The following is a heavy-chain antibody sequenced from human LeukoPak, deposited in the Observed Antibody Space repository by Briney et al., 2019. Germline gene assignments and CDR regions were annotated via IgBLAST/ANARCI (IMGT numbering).Heavy chain of an antibody. V-gene: IGHV3-48*01. CDR1: GFTFSSYS. CDR3: AGLEVTGPLWVDY. Sequence: GGSLRLSCAASGFTFSSYSINWVRQAPGKGLEWVSYISSSSSSIYYADSVKGRFTISRDNSKNTLYLQMNSLRAEDTAVFYCAGLEVTGPLWVDYWGQGTLVTVSS. CDR2: ISSSSSSI. D-gene: IGHD2-21*02. J-gene: IGHJ4*02.